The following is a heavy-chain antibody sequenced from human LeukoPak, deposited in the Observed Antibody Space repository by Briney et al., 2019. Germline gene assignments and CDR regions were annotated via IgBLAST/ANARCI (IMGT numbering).Heavy chain of an antibody. D-gene: IGHD3-3*01. CDR1: GGSISSSNW. CDR2: INHSGST. V-gene: IGHV4-4*02. J-gene: IGHJ6*02. Sequence: NPSGTLSLTCAVSGGSISSSNWWSWVRQPPGKGLEWIGEINHSGSTNYNPSLKSRVTISVDTSKNHFSLKVSSVTAADTAVYYCARVLGVLTNYYYYYGMDVWGQGTTVTVSS. CDR3: ARVLGVLTNYYYYYGMDV.